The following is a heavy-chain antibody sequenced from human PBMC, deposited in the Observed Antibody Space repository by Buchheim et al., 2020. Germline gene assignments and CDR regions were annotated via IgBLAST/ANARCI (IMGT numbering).Heavy chain of an antibody. CDR3: ARDYGDYTLPIDY. CDR2: ISYDGSNK. Sequence: QVQLVESGGGVVQPGRSLRLSCAASGFTFSSYAMHWVRQAPGKGLEWGAVISYDGSNKYYADSVKGRFTISRDNSKNTLYLQMNSLRAEDTAVYYCARDYGDYTLPIDYWGQGTL. J-gene: IGHJ4*02. D-gene: IGHD4-17*01. V-gene: IGHV3-30*04. CDR1: GFTFSSYA.